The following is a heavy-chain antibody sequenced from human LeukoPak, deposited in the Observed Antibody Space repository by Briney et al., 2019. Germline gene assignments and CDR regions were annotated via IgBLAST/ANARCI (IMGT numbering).Heavy chain of an antibody. D-gene: IGHD2-15*01. Sequence: SETLSLTCTVSGGSISGYYWSWIRQPPGKGLEWIGSIYHSGSTYYNPSLKSRVTISVDTSKNQFSLKLSSVTAADTAVYYCARGPYCSGGSCYFRYFDYWGQGTLVTVSS. V-gene: IGHV4-38-2*02. J-gene: IGHJ4*02. CDR1: GGSISGYY. CDR3: ARGPYCSGGSCYFRYFDY. CDR2: IYHSGST.